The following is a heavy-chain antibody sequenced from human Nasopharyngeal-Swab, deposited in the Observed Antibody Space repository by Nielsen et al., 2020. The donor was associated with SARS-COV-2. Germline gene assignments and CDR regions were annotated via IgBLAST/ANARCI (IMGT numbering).Heavy chain of an antibody. V-gene: IGHV3-33*08. CDR2: IWYDGSNK. J-gene: IGHJ6*02. D-gene: IGHD4-17*01. CDR1: GFTFSSYA. Sequence: GESLKISCAASGFTFSSYAMSWVRQAPGKGLEWVAVIWYDGSNKYYADSVKGRFTISRDNSKNTLYLQMNSLRAEDTAVYYCARGYGDYGMDVWGQGTTVTVSS. CDR3: ARGYGDYGMDV.